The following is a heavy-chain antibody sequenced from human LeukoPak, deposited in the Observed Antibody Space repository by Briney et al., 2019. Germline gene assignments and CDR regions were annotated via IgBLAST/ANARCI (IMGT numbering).Heavy chain of an antibody. D-gene: IGHD3-22*01. V-gene: IGHV1-69*01. Sequence: GSSVKVSCKASGGTFSSYAISWVRQAPGQGLEWMGGIIPIFGTANYAQKFQGRVTITADESTSTAYMELSSLRSEDTAVYYCARSYDSSGYPAFDIWGQGTMVTVSS. CDR3: ARSYDSSGYPAFDI. CDR2: IIPIFGTA. CDR1: GGTFSSYA. J-gene: IGHJ3*02.